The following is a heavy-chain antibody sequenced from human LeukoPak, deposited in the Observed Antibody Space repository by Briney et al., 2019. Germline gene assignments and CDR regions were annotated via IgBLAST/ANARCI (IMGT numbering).Heavy chain of an antibody. Sequence: GGSLRLSCVASGFNFDSYWMTWVRQAPGKGLEWVANIKKDGSEKYYVDSVKGRFTISRDNAKNSLTLQMNSLRAEDTAVYYCARQAAYYYNSGSYYRWFDPWGQGTLVAVSS. V-gene: IGHV3-7*01. CDR1: GFNFDSYW. CDR2: IKKDGSEK. CDR3: ARQAAYYYNSGSYYRWFDP. D-gene: IGHD3-10*01. J-gene: IGHJ5*02.